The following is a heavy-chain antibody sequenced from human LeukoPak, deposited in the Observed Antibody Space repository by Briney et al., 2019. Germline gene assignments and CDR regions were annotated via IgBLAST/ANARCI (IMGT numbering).Heavy chain of an antibody. J-gene: IGHJ6*02. CDR1: GFPFRDHA. Sequence: GWSLRLSCTASGFPFRDHAMSWVRQAPGKGLEWVGFIRTNPNGATVEYAASVRGRFTISRDDSQNIAYLEMNSLETEDSAVYYCVRNSGTYRGYGLDVWGQGTTVTVSS. CDR3: VRNSGTYRGYGLDV. V-gene: IGHV3-49*04. CDR2: IRTNPNGATV. D-gene: IGHD2/OR15-2a*01.